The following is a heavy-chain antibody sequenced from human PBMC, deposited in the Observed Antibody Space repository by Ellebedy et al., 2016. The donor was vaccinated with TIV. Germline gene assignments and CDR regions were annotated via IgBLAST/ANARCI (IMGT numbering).Heavy chain of an antibody. CDR3: AEEGGSSRGASGMDV. V-gene: IGHV3-30*18. D-gene: IGHD6-6*01. J-gene: IGHJ6*02. CDR1: GFTLNTYG. Sequence: GESLKISCAASGFTLNTYGMHWVRQTPDKGLEWVAFISSDGSEKYYVGSVKGRFTISRDISKNTLYLEMNSLSGDDTAVYYCAEEGGSSRGASGMDVWGQGTTVIVSS. CDR2: ISSDGSEK.